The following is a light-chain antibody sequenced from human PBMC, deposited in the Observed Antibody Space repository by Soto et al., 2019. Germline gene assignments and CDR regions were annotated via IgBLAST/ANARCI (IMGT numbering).Light chain of an antibody. V-gene: IGKV1-13*02. CDR1: QGISSA. Sequence: AIQLTQTPSSLSASVGDRVTITCRASQGISSALAWYQQKPGKAPKLLIYDASSLESGVPSRFSGSGSGTDFTLTISSLQPEDFATYYCQQFNSYPITFGQGTRLEIK. J-gene: IGKJ5*01. CDR3: QQFNSYPIT. CDR2: DAS.